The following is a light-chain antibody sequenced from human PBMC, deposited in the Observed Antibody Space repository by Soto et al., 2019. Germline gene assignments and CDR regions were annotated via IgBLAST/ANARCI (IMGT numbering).Light chain of an antibody. CDR1: SSNIGGDYE. CDR2: GNS. Sequence: QSVLTQPPSASGAPGQRVTISCTGSSSNIGGDYEVYCYQQLPGTAPKLLIYGNSNRPSGVPARFPGPKSGTSASRAIIGLEAGDGADYNVQSYVSGRRGWVFGGGTKLTVL. V-gene: IGLV1-40*01. J-gene: IGLJ3*02. CDR3: QSYVSGRRGWV.